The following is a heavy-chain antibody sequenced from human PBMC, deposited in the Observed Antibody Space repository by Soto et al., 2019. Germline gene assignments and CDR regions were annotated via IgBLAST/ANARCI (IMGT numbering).Heavy chain of an antibody. V-gene: IGHV3-23*01. Sequence: VQLLESGGGLVQPGGSLRLACAASGFSFSDYAMSWVRQAPGKGLEWVSSISGDGFSTYYADSVKGRFTVSRDSSRHTLYLHMNCLGAEEAAISYCAEDQRFGGGSARDPGMLVGASS. D-gene: IGHD3-16*01. CDR1: GFSFSDYA. CDR2: ISGDGFST. CDR3: AEDQRFGGGSA. J-gene: IGHJ4*02.